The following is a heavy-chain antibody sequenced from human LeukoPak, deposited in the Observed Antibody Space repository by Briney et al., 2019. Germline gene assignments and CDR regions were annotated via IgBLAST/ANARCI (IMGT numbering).Heavy chain of an antibody. CDR1: GFTFSSSA. CDR2: LSASGGNT. J-gene: IGHJ4*02. CDR3: AKGEGAAALFYFDY. Sequence: GGSLRLSCAASGFTFSSSAMSWVRQAPGKGLEWVSGLSASGGNTYYGDSVKGRFTISRDNSKNTLYLRMNSLRAEDTAVYYCAKGEGAAALFYFDYWGQGTLVTVSS. D-gene: IGHD6-13*01. V-gene: IGHV3-23*01.